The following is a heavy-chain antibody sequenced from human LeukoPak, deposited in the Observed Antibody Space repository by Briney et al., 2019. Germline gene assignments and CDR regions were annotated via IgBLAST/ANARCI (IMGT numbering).Heavy chain of an antibody. J-gene: IGHJ6*02. CDR2: ISGSGSST. Sequence: GGSLRLSCAASGFTFSSYAMSGVRQAPGKGLEWVSAISGSGSSTYYADSVKGRFTISRDNSKNTLYLQMNSLRAEDTAVYYCAKGTRTGQTERDGWSPHYYYYGMDVWGQGTTVTVSS. V-gene: IGHV3-23*01. D-gene: IGHD6-19*01. CDR3: AKGTRTGQTERDGWSPHYYYYGMDV. CDR1: GFTFSSYA.